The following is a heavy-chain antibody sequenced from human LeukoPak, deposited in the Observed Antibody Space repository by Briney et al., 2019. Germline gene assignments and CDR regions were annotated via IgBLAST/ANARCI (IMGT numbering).Heavy chain of an antibody. J-gene: IGHJ4*02. Sequence: GGSLRLSCTASGFSFSTYSMNWVRQAPGKGLEWLSYISDSSSSIYSADSVQGRFTISRDNAKNSLYLQMNSLRDEDTAVYYCARGGSYGSGTYDIDYWGRRTLVTVSS. CDR2: ISDSSSSI. D-gene: IGHD3-10*01. CDR3: ARGGSYGSGTYDIDY. CDR1: GFSFSTYS. V-gene: IGHV3-48*02.